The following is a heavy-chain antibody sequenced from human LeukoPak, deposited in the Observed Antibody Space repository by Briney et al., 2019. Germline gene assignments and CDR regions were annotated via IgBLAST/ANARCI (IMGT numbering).Heavy chain of an antibody. CDR2: ITTYNGYT. CDR3: ARLSGNYYIFDY. Sequence: ASATVSCKASGYTFTNYGISCIRHAPGQRLGLMGWITTYNGYTNYAQKFQGRVTMTTDTSTSTAYMELRSLRSDDAAVYYCARLSGNYYIFDYWGQGTLVTVSS. V-gene: IGHV1-18*01. CDR1: GYTFTNYG. D-gene: IGHD1-26*01. J-gene: IGHJ4*02.